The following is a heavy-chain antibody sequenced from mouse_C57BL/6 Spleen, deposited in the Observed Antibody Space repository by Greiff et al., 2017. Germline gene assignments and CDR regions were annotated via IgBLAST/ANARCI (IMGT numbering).Heavy chain of an antibody. J-gene: IGHJ2*01. Sequence: QVQLQQSGAELVKPGASVKMSCKASGYTFTTYPIEWMKQNHGKSLEWIGNFHPYNDDTKYNEKFKGKATLTVEKSSSTVYLGLIRLTSVDSAVYYCARSLYDGYGYYFDYWGQGTTLTVSS. CDR3: ARSLYDGYGYYFDY. CDR1: GYTFTTYP. D-gene: IGHD2-3*01. V-gene: IGHV1-47*01. CDR2: FHPYNDDT.